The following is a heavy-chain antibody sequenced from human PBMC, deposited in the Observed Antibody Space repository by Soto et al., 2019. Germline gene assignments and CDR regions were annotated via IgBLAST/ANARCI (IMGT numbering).Heavy chain of an antibody. D-gene: IGHD1-26*01. CDR2: ISYDGSNK. CDR1: GFTFSSYG. Sequence: QVQLVESGGGVVQPGRSLRLSCAASGFTFSSYGMHWVRQAPGKGLEWVAVISYDGSNKYYADSVKGRFTISRDNSKNTLYLQMNSLRAEDTAVYYCAKDKSYWDYYCYGMDVWGQGTTVTVSS. J-gene: IGHJ6*02. V-gene: IGHV3-30*18. CDR3: AKDKSYWDYYCYGMDV.